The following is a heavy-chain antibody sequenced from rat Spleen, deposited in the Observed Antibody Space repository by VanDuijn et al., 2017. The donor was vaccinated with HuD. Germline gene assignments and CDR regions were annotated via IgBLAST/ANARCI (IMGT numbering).Heavy chain of an antibody. V-gene: IGHV5-25*01. Sequence: EVQLVESGGGLVQPGRSLKLSCAASGFTFSNYDMAWVRQAPTKGLEWVASISTSGGSTYYRDSVKGRFTVSRDNAKSTLYRQMDSLRSEDTATYYCAREGGGFAYWGQGTLVTVSS. CDR1: GFTFSNYD. D-gene: IGHD1-11*01. CDR2: ISTSGGST. J-gene: IGHJ3*01. CDR3: AREGGGFAY.